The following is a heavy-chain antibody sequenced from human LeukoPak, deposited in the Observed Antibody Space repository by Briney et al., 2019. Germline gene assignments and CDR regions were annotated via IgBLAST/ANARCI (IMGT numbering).Heavy chain of an antibody. V-gene: IGHV4-34*01. J-gene: IGHJ4*02. D-gene: IGHD3-22*01. CDR3: ARVLHDSSGYYFVY. CDR1: GGSFSGYY. Sequence: SETLSLTCAAYGGSFSGYYWSWIRQPPGKGLEWIGEINHSGSTNYNPSLKSRVTISVDTSKNQFSLKLSSVTAADTAVYYCARVLHDSSGYYFVYWGQGTLVTVSS. CDR2: INHSGST.